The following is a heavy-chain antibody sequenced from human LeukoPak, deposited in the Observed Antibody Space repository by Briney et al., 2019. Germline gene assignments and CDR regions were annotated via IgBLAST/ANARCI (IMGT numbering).Heavy chain of an antibody. D-gene: IGHD2-2*01. J-gene: IGHJ4*02. Sequence: QPGGSLRLSCAASGFTFSNLGMTWVRQAPGKGLVWVSRINSDGSSTSYADSVKGRFTISRDNSRNTVFLQVNSLRAEDTAVYYCAKGYSSTSYCLDYWGQGTLVTVSS. CDR2: INSDGSST. CDR1: GFTFSNLG. V-gene: IGHV3-23*01. CDR3: AKGYSSTSYCLDY.